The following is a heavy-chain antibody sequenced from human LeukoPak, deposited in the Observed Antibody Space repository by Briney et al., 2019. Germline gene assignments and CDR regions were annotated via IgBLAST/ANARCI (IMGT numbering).Heavy chain of an antibody. CDR3: ARGGYYYGPLVFDY. J-gene: IGHJ4*02. D-gene: IGHD3-10*01. V-gene: IGHV4-59*11. CDR1: DDSFSSHY. CDR2: IYYSGST. Sequence: PSETLSLTCAVSDDSFSSHYWSWIRQPPGKGLGWIGYIYYSGSTNYNPSLKSRVTISVDTSKNQFSLKLSSVTAADTAVYYCARGGYYYGPLVFDYWGQGTLVTVSS.